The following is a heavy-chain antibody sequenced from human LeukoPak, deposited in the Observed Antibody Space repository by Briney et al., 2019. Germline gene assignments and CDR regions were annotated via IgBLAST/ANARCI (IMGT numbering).Heavy chain of an antibody. Sequence: SVKVSCKASVGTFSNHAITWVRQAPGQGLEWMGRIIPIFGITNYAQKFQGRVTITADKSTSTAYMELSSLRSEDTAMYYCATGFSYYFDYWGQGTLVTVSS. CDR1: VGTFSNHA. CDR3: ATGFSYYFDY. V-gene: IGHV1-69*04. D-gene: IGHD3-9*01. CDR2: IIPIFGIT. J-gene: IGHJ4*02.